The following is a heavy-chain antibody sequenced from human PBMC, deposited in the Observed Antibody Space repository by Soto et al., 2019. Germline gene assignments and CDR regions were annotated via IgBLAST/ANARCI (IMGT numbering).Heavy chain of an antibody. D-gene: IGHD1-26*01. CDR2: IYWDDSK. V-gene: IGHV2-5*02. J-gene: IGHJ4*02. CDR3: AHAYGGRSLY. CDR1: GFSLTTDRVG. Sequence: QITLKESGPTLVKPTQTLTLTCTFSGFSLTTDRVGVGWIRQPPGEALEWLAVIYWDDSKTYRPSLESRLTIAKDTSKVEVALTMTNTASLDTATYYCAHAYGGRSLYWGQGTLVTVSS.